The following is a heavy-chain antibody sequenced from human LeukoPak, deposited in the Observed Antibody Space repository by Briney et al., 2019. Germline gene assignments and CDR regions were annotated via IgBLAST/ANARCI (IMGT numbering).Heavy chain of an antibody. Sequence: SETLSLTCTVSGGSISSGGYYWSWIRQHPGKGLEWIGYIYYSGSTYYNPSLKSRVTISVDTSKNQFSLKLSSVTAADTAMYYCARVKIQLWFFDYWGQGTLVTVSS. CDR3: ARVKIQLWFFDY. CDR1: GGSISSGGYY. CDR2: IYYSGST. D-gene: IGHD5-18*01. V-gene: IGHV4-31*03. J-gene: IGHJ4*02.